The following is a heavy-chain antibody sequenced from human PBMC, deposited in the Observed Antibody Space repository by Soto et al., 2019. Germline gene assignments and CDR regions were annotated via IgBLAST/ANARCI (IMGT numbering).Heavy chain of an antibody. CDR2: ISAFNGNT. CDR3: ARDRGVAPPVAGNTHYYYYMDV. V-gene: IGHV1-18*01. Sequence: QDQLVQSGAEVKKSGASVTVACKASGYSFTNYGVTWVRQAPGQGLEWMGWISAFNGNTHYAQNLQGRVTMTTDASTSTAYMELRSLRSDDTAVYYCARDRGVAPPVAGNTHYYYYMDVCGKGTTVTVSS. CDR1: GYSFTNYG. J-gene: IGHJ6*03. D-gene: IGHD6-19*01.